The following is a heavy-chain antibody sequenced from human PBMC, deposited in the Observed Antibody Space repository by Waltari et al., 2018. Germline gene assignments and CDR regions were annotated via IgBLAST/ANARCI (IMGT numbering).Heavy chain of an antibody. CDR1: GYTFIDYC. CDR2: IDPEDGET. V-gene: IGHV1-69-2*01. D-gene: IGHD3-10*01. Sequence: EVQMVPAGAEVKRPGASVKIPCKASGYTFIDYCMHWVQQAPGKGLEWVGRIDPEDGETVYAEKFQGRVTITADTSTDTSYLELSSLRSDDTAVYYCAPLPGGSGQTFDYWGQGTLLTVSS. CDR3: APLPGGSGQTFDY. J-gene: IGHJ4*02.